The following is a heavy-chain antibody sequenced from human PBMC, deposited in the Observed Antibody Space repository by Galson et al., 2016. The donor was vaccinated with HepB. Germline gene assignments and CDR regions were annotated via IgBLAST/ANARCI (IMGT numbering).Heavy chain of an antibody. V-gene: IGHV4-39*01. CDR1: GGSISSSSYY. CDR3: ARLRRSTPRWFDP. CDR2: IYYSGST. Sequence: SETLSLTCTVSGGSISSSSYYWGWIRQPPGKGLEWIGSIYYSGSTYYNPSLKSRVTISVDTSKNQFSLKLSSVTAADTAVYYCARLRRSTPRWFDPWGQGTLVTFSS. J-gene: IGHJ5*02.